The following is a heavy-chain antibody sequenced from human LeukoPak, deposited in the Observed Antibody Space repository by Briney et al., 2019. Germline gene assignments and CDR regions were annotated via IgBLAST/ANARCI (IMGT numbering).Heavy chain of an antibody. J-gene: IGHJ4*02. V-gene: IGHV1-69*01. CDR1: GGTFSSYA. CDR3: ARLGELVATGGY. CDR2: IIPIFGTA. D-gene: IGHD5-12*01. Sequence: SVKASCKASGGTFSSYAISWVRQAPGQGLEWMGGIIPIFGTANYAQKFQGRVTITADESTSTAYMELSSLRSEDTAVYYCARLGELVATGGYWGQGTLVTVSS.